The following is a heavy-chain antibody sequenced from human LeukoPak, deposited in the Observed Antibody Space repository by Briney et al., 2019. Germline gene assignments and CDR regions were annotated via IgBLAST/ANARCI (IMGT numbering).Heavy chain of an antibody. D-gene: IGHD3-9*01. J-gene: IGHJ6*02. Sequence: SETLSLTCAVYGGSLSGYYWSWIRQPPGKGLEWIGEINHSGSTNYNPSLKSRVTISVDTSKNQFSLKLSSVTAADTAVYYCASLRLLRYFDWLPSDYYYGMDVWGQGTTVTVSS. CDR1: GGSLSGYY. CDR3: ASLRLLRYFDWLPSDYYYGMDV. V-gene: IGHV4-34*01. CDR2: INHSGST.